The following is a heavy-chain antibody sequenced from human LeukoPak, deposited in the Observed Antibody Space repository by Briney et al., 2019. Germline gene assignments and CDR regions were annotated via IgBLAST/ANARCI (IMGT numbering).Heavy chain of an antibody. V-gene: IGHV4-59*01. CDR2: IYYSGST. D-gene: IGHD3-3*01. CDR1: GGSISSYY. Sequence: SETLSLTCTASGGSISSYYWSWIRQPPGKGLEWIGYIYYSGSTNYNPSLKSRVTISVDTSKNQFSLKLSSVTAADTAVYYCARDAGKGSTYYDFWSGYYRNWFDPWGQGTLVTVSS. CDR3: ARDAGKGSTYYDFWSGYYRNWFDP. J-gene: IGHJ5*02.